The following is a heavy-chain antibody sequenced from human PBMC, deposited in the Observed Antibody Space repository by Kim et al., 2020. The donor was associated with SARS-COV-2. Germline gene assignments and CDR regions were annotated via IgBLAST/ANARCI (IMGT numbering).Heavy chain of an antibody. CDR3: AKVYGSGSYSEDEYFQH. Sequence: VKGRITITRDNSKNTLYLQLNSRRAEETAVYYCAKVYGSGSYSEDEYFQHWGQGTLVTVSS. V-gene: IGHV3-53*01. D-gene: IGHD3-10*01. J-gene: IGHJ1*01.